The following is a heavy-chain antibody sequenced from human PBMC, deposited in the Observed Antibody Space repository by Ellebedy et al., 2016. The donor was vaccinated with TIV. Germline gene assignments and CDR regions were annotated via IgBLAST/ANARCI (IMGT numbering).Heavy chain of an antibody. J-gene: IGHJ1*01. CDR1: GFPFSTYA. CDR3: IFKGMSARLY. D-gene: IGHD6-6*01. CDR2: ISYDGSNQ. Sequence: GESLKISCAASGFPFSTYAMQWVRQPPGKGLELVAAISYDGSNQFYADSVKGRFTISRDNSKNTLFPQVNSLKAEDTAVYYCIFKGMSARLYWGQGTQVTVSS. V-gene: IGHV3-30-3*01.